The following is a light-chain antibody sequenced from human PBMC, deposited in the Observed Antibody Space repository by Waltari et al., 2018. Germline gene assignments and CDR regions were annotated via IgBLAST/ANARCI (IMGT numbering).Light chain of an antibody. V-gene: IGLV2-14*03. Sequence: QSALSQPASVSGSPGQPVTIPGTGTGKTVGANDYASWYQQHPGRPPKPMIYAVRQRSSGVSNRFSGPRAGNTASLTISGLQTEDEADYYCTAYTTSATLVFGGGTRLTVL. J-gene: IGLJ3*02. CDR1: GKTVGANDY. CDR2: AVR. CDR3: TAYTTSATLV.